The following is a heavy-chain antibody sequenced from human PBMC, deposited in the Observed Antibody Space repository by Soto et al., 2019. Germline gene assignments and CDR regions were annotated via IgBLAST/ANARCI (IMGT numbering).Heavy chain of an antibody. CDR3: ATPSRPRYSSGWYYFDY. V-gene: IGHV3-21*01. D-gene: IGHD6-19*01. J-gene: IGHJ4*02. Sequence: EVQLVESGGGLVKPGGALRLSCAASGFTFSSYSMNWVRQAPGKGLEWVSSISSSRSYIYYADSVKGRFTISRDNAKNSLYLQMNSLRAEDTAVYYCATPSRPRYSSGWYYFDYWGQGTLVTVSS. CDR2: ISSSRSYI. CDR1: GFTFSSYS.